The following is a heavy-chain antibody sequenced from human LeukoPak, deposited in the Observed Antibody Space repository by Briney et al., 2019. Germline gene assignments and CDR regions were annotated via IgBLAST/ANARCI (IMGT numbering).Heavy chain of an antibody. D-gene: IGHD4-17*01. CDR1: GFTFSSYE. CDR3: ARAPYGDYGVPWYFDL. Sequence: GGSLTLSCAASGFTFSSYEMNWVRQAPGKGLEWVSYISSSGSTIYYADSVKGRFTISRDNAKNSLYLQMNSLRAEDTAVYYCARAPYGDYGVPWYFDLWGRGTLVTVSS. V-gene: IGHV3-48*03. CDR2: ISSSGSTI. J-gene: IGHJ2*01.